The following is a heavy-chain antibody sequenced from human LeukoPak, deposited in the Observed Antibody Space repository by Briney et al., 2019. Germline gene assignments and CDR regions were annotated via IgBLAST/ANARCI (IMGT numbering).Heavy chain of an antibody. CDR2: INWNGGST. J-gene: IGHJ6*03. CDR3: ARELVVKRYYYMDV. CDR1: GFTFDDYG. Sequence: RAGGSLRLSCAASGFTFDDYGMSWVRQAPGKGLEWVSGINWNGGSTGYADSVKGRFTISRDNAKNSLYLQMNSLRAEDTAVYYCARELVVKRYYYMDVWGKGTTVTVSS. D-gene: IGHD2-21*01. V-gene: IGHV3-20*04.